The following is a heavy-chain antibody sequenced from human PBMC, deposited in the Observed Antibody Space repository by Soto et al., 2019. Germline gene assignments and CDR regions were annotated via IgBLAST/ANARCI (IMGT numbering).Heavy chain of an antibody. D-gene: IGHD3-10*01. CDR2: IYYTGST. CDR3: ATLYMVRGVSTFDY. Sequence: QVQLQESGPGLVKPSQTLSLTCTVSGGSISSGGYYWSWIRQHPGKGLEWIGYIYYTGSTYYNPSLKSRVTISVDTSKNQFSLKLSSVTAADTAVYYCATLYMVRGVSTFDYWGQGNLVTVSS. V-gene: IGHV4-31*03. CDR1: GGSISSGGYY. J-gene: IGHJ4*02.